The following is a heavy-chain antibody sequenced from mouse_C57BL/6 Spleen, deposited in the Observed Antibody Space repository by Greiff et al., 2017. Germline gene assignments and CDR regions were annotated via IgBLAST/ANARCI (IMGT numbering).Heavy chain of an antibody. CDR2: ISNGGGST. V-gene: IGHV5-12*01. D-gene: IGHD2-4*01. Sequence: DVKLVESGGGLVQPGGSLKLSCAASGFTFSDYYMYWVRQTPEKRLEWVAYISNGGGSTYYPDTVKGRFTISRDNAKNTLYLQMSRLKSEDTAMYYCASLYYDYDGGYFDVWGTGTTVTVSS. J-gene: IGHJ1*03. CDR1: GFTFSDYY. CDR3: ASLYYDYDGGYFDV.